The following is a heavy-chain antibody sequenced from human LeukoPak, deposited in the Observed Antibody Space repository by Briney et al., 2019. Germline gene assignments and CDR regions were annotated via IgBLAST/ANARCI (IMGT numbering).Heavy chain of an antibody. Sequence: ASVKVSCKACGYTFTGYYMHGVRQAAGQGRDGMGWINPNSGGKNYAKTFPGKVRMTSDKYISTAYMELRRLRSDATAVYYCARAKYSGSYLFDYWGHGTLVTVSS. CDR1: GYTFTGYY. D-gene: IGHD1-26*01. J-gene: IGHJ4*01. CDR2: INPNSGGK. CDR3: ARAKYSGSYLFDY. V-gene: IGHV1-2*02.